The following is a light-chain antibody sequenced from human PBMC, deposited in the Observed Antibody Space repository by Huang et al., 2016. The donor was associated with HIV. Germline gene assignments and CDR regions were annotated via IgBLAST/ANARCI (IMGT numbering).Light chain of an antibody. CDR2: GAS. J-gene: IGKJ1*01. V-gene: IGKV3-15*01. CDR3: QQYNNWPWT. Sequence: EIVMTQSPATLSVSPGERATLACRTSQSVGSDLAWYQQTPGQAPRLLIYGASTRATGIPARFSGSGSGTEVTLTINSRLQAEDFGIYYCQQYNNWPWTFGQGTKVEIK. CDR1: QSVGSD.